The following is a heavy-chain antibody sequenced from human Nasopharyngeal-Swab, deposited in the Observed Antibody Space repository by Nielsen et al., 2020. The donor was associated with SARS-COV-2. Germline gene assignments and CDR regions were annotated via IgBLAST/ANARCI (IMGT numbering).Heavy chain of an antibody. J-gene: IGHJ6*02. V-gene: IGHV1-3*01. Sequence: ASVKVSCKASGYTFTSYYMHWVRQAPGQRLEWMGWINAGNGNTKYSQKFQGRVTITRDTSASTAYMELSSLRSEDTAVYYCARDLARIVVVPAAIYYYYGMDVWGQGTTVTVSS. D-gene: IGHD2-2*01. CDR1: GYTFTSYY. CDR3: ARDLARIVVVPAAIYYYYGMDV. CDR2: INAGNGNT.